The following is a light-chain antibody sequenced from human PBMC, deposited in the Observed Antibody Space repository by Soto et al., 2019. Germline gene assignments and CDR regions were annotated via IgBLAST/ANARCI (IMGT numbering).Light chain of an antibody. CDR2: DVI. CDR1: SSDVGAYIY. Sequence: QSALTQPRSVSGSPGQSVTFSCTGTSSDVGAYIYVSWYQQHPGKAPKLIIYDVIKRPSGVPDRFSGSKSGNTASLTIPGLQAEDEADYYCCSYAGSYTHVFGTGTKVTVL. CDR3: CSYAGSYTHV. J-gene: IGLJ1*01. V-gene: IGLV2-11*01.